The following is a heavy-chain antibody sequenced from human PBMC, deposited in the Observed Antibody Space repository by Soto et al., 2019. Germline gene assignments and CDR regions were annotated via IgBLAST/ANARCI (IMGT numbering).Heavy chain of an antibody. V-gene: IGHV4-38-2*02. Sequence: PSESLSLTCSVSVYSSRSGYYWGCVRQAPGKGLEWLGSVYHNGIMFHNPSFQSRVTISVDTSKNQFSLNLRSVTAADTAVYYCAALWFGELAFNYWGHGILVTVSS. J-gene: IGHJ4*01. D-gene: IGHD3-10*01. CDR1: VYSSRSGYY. CDR2: VYHNGIM. CDR3: AALWFGELAFNY.